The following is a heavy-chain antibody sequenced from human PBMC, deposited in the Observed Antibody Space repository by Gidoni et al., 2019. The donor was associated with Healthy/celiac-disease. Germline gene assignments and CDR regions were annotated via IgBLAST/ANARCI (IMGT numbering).Heavy chain of an antibody. CDR2: ISWNSGSI. CDR3: AKDGLEVPSGWFDY. J-gene: IGHJ4*02. V-gene: IGHV3-9*01. Sequence: EVQLVESGGGLVQPGRSLRLSCAASGFTFDDYAMHWVRQAPGKGLEWVSGISWNSGSIGYADSVKGRFTISRDNAKNSLYLQMNSLRAEDTALYYCAKDGLEVPSGWFDYWGQGTLVTVSS. CDR1: GFTFDDYA. D-gene: IGHD6-19*01.